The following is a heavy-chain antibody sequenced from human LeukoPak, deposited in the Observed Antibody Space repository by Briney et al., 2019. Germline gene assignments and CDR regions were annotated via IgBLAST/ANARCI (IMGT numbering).Heavy chain of an antibody. CDR2: ISAYNGNT. Sequence: ASVKVSCRASGYTFTSYGISWVRQAPGQGLEWMGWISAYNGNTNYAQKLQGRVTITTDTSTSTAYMELRSLRSDDTAVYYCATDLRGGNYDILTGPENDYWGQGTLVTVSS. CDR1: GYTFTSYG. V-gene: IGHV1-18*01. J-gene: IGHJ4*02. CDR3: ATDLRGGNYDILTGPENDY. D-gene: IGHD3-9*01.